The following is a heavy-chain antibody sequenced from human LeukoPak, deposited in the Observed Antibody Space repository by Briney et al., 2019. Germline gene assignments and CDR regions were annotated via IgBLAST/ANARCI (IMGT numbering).Heavy chain of an antibody. V-gene: IGHV7-4-1*02. CDR3: TRDYGDYVLAY. J-gene: IGHJ4*02. CDR1: GYTFTSYA. Sequence: ASVKVSCKASGYTFTSYAMNWVRQALGQGLEWMGWISTNTGNPTYAQGFTGRFVFSLDTSVSAAYLQINSLKAEDTAVYYCTRDYGDYVLAYWGQGTLVTVSS. D-gene: IGHD4-17*01. CDR2: ISTNTGNP.